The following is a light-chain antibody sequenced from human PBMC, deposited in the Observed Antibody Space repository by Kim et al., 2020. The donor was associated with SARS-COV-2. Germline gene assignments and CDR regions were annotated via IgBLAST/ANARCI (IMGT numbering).Light chain of an antibody. CDR3: QAWDSSTAHWV. J-gene: IGLJ3*02. CDR2: QDS. V-gene: IGLV3-1*01. Sequence: PGQPASITCSGDKLGDKFACWYQQKPGQSPVLVIYQDSKRPSGIPERFSGSSSGNTATLTISGTQAMDEADYYCQAWDSSTAHWVFGGGTQLTV. CDR1: KLGDKF.